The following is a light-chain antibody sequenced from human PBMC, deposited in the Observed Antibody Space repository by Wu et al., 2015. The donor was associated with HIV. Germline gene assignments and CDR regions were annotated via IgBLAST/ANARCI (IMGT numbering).Light chain of an antibody. V-gene: IGKV3-20*01. CDR3: QQYGSSPLT. J-gene: IGKJ4*01. CDR2: VAS. CDR1: QSVSSN. Sequence: EIVMTQSPATLSVSPGERATLSCRASQSVSSNLAWYQQKPGQAPRLLIYVASTRATGIPDRFSGSGSGTDFTLTISRLEPEDFAVYYCQQYGSSPLTFGGGTKGGDQT.